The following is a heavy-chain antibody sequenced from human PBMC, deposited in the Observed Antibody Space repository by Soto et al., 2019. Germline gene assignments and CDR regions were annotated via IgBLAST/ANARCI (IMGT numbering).Heavy chain of an antibody. CDR1: GGSISSGGYY. D-gene: IGHD2-2*01. V-gene: IGHV4-31*03. CDR3: ARDVVVVPAAIQETRHNWFDP. J-gene: IGHJ5*02. Sequence: SETLSLTCTVSGGSISSGGYYWSWIRQHPGKGLEWIGYIYYSGSTYYNPSLKSRVTISVDTSKNQFSLKLSSVTAADTAVYYCARDVVVVPAAIQETRHNWFDPWGQGTLVTVSS. CDR2: IYYSGST.